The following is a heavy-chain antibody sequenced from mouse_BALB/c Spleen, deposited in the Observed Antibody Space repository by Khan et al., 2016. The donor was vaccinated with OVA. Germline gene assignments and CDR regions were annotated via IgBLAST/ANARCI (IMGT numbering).Heavy chain of an antibody. CDR2: INTHSGVP. CDR1: GYTFTTAG. V-gene: IGHV9-4*02. Sequence: QIQLVQSGPELKKPGETVRISCKASGYTFTTAGIQWVQQMPGKGLKWIGWINTHSGVPKYAEDFKGRVAFSLEISVNTAYLLITNLKNEATATYFCARGGAAYYGNDGGAREYWGQGTSVTVSS. CDR3: ARGGAAYYGNDGGAREY. J-gene: IGHJ4*01. D-gene: IGHD2-9*01.